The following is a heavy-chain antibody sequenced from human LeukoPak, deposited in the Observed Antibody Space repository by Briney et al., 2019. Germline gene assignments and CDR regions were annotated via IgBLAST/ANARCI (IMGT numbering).Heavy chain of an antibody. CDR3: AREDRDSSSLDY. CDR2: INSDGSST. CDR1: GFTFSSYS. J-gene: IGHJ4*02. Sequence: GGSLRLSCAASGFTFSSYSMNWVRQAPGKGLVWVSRINSDGSSTSYADSVKGRFTISRDNAKNTLYLQMNRLRAEDTDVYYCAREDRDSSSLDYWGQGTLVTVSS. D-gene: IGHD6-6*01. V-gene: IGHV3-74*01.